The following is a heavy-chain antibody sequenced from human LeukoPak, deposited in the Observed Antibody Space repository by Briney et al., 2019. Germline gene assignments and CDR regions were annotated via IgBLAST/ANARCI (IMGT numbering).Heavy chain of an antibody. D-gene: IGHD1-26*01. Sequence: GGSLRLSCAASGFTVSSNYMSWVRQAPGKGLEWVSYISSSGSTIYYADSVKGRFTISRDNAKNSLYLQMNSLRAEDTAVYYCARDWMEGATFEIQGPVDYWGQGTLVSVSS. CDR3: ARDWMEGATFEIQGPVDY. CDR2: ISSSGSTI. J-gene: IGHJ4*02. V-gene: IGHV3-11*04. CDR1: GFTVSSNY.